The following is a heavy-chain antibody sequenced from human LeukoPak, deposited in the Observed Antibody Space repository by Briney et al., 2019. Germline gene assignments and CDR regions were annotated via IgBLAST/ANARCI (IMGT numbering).Heavy chain of an antibody. J-gene: IGHJ4*02. D-gene: IGHD6-19*01. CDR2: INPSGGST. CDR1: GYTFTSYY. Sequence: ASVKVPCKASGYTFTSYYMHWVRQAPGQGLEWMGIINPSGGSTSYAQKFQGRVTMTRDTSTSTVYMELSSLRSEDTAVYYCARDRTRTGYSSGWYHDYWGQGTLVTVSS. CDR3: ARDRTRTGYSSGWYHDY. V-gene: IGHV1-46*01.